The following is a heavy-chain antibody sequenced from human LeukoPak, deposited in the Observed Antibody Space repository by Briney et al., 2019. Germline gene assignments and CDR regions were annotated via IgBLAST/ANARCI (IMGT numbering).Heavy chain of an antibody. V-gene: IGHV4-4*02. CDR3: ARSYYYGSGSSYYFDY. Sequence: SETLSLTCAVSGGSISSSNWWSWVRQPPGKGLEWIGEIYHSGSTNYNPSLKSRVTISVDKSKNQFSLKLSSVTAADTAVYYCARSYYYGSGSSYYFDYWGQGTLVTVSS. J-gene: IGHJ4*02. D-gene: IGHD3-10*01. CDR1: GGSISSSNW. CDR2: IYHSGST.